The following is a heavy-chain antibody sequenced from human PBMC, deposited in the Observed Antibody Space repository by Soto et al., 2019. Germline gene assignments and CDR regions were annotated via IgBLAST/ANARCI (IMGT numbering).Heavy chain of an antibody. CDR2: IYYSGST. J-gene: IGHJ6*03. Sequence: SETLSLTCTVSGGSXSSYYWSWIRQPPGKGLEWIGYIYYSGSTNYNPSLKSRVTISVDTSKNQFSLKLSSVTAADTAVYYCARYYGSGSSYYYYYMDVWGKGTTVTVSS. D-gene: IGHD3-10*01. CDR3: ARYYGSGSSYYYYYMDV. V-gene: IGHV4-59*08. CDR1: GGSXSSYY.